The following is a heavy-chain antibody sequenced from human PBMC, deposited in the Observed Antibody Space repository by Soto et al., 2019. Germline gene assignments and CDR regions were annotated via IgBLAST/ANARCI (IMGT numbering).Heavy chain of an antibody. CDR1: GYSFTSYW. V-gene: IGHV5-51*01. D-gene: IGHD2-15*01. CDR2: IYPGDSDT. CDR3: ARPDCSGGSCYGRLLDY. Sequence: CKGSGYSFTSYWIGWVRQMPGKGLEWMGIIYPGDSDTRYSPSFQGQVTISADKSISTAYLQWSSLKASDTAMYYCARPDCSGGSCYGRLLDYWGQGTLVPVSS. J-gene: IGHJ4*02.